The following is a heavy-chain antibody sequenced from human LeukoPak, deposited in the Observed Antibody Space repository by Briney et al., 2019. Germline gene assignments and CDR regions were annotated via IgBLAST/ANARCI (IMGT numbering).Heavy chain of an antibody. Sequence: ASVKVSCKASGGTFSSYAISWVRQAPGQGLEWMGGIIPIFGTANYAQKFQGRVTITADESTSTAYMELSSLRSEDTAVYYCARGNQHIAGTSEAFDIWGQGTMVTVSS. CDR1: GGTFSSYA. CDR3: ARGNQHIAGTSEAFDI. CDR2: IIPIFGTA. D-gene: IGHD1-20*01. J-gene: IGHJ3*02. V-gene: IGHV1-69*13.